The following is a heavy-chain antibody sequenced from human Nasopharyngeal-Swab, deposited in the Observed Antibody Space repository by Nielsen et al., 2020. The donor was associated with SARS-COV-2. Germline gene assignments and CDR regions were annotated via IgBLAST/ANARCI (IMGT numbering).Heavy chain of an antibody. CDR2: ISGSGGST. J-gene: IGHJ4*02. CDR3: AKVAHKVTTGCFDY. Sequence: GESLKISCAASGFTLRNYWMHWVRQAPGKGLEWVSAISGSGGSTYYADSVKGRFTISRDNSKNTLYLQMNSLRAEDTAVYYCAKVAHKVTTGCFDYWGQGTLVTVSS. V-gene: IGHV3-23*01. D-gene: IGHD4-11*01. CDR1: GFTLRNYW.